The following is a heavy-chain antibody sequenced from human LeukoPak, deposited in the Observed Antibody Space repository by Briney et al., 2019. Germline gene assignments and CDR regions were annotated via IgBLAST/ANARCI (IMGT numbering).Heavy chain of an antibody. D-gene: IGHD4-23*01. J-gene: IGHJ4*02. CDR1: GFTFDDYG. CDR3: ARGGTVVTALVVY. Sequence: PGGSLRLSCAASGFTFDDYGMSWVRQSPGKGLEWVANTKQDGSEKYYVDSVKGRFTISRDNAKNSLYVQMNSLRAEDTAVYYCARGGTVVTALVVYWGQGTLVTVSS. CDR2: TKQDGSEK. V-gene: IGHV3-7*01.